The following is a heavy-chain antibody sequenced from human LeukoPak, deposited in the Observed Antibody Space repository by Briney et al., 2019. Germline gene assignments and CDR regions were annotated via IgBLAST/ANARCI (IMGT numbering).Heavy chain of an antibody. Sequence: GGSLRLSCAASGFTFSSYSMNWVRQAPGKGLEWVSSISSSSSYIYYADSVKGRFTISRDNAKNSLYLQMNSLRAEDTALYYCARVGATTGFDYWGQGTLVTVSS. CDR1: GFTFSSYS. CDR2: ISSSSSYI. J-gene: IGHJ4*02. V-gene: IGHV3-21*04. D-gene: IGHD1-26*01. CDR3: ARVGATTGFDY.